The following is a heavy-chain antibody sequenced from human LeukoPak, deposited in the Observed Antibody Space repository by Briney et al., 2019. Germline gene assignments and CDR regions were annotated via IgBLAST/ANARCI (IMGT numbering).Heavy chain of an antibody. CDR1: GGSISSYY. V-gene: IGHV4-59*08. CDR3: ARQSYGDYFDY. D-gene: IGHD4-17*01. CDR2: IYYRGST. J-gene: IGHJ4*02. Sequence: PSETLSLTRTVSGGSISSYYWSWIRQPPGKRLEWIGYIYYRGSTSYNPSLKSRVTILVDTSKNQFSLKLSSVTAADTAVYYCARQSYGDYFDYWGQGTLVTVSS.